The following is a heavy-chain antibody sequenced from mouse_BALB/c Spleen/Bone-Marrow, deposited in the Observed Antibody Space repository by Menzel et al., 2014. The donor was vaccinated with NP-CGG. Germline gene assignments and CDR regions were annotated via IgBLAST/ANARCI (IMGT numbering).Heavy chain of an antibody. J-gene: IGHJ4*01. CDR1: GFTFSDAW. V-gene: IGHV6-6*01. Sequence: EVKVVESGGGLVQPGGSMKLSCAASGFTFSDAWMDWVRQSPEKGLEWVAEIRSKAINHASYYAESVKGRFTISRDDSKSCVYLQMNSLRAEDAGIYYCSRISGIGMDYWGQGTSVTVSS. CDR3: SRISGIGMDY. CDR2: IRSKAINHAS. D-gene: IGHD4-1*01.